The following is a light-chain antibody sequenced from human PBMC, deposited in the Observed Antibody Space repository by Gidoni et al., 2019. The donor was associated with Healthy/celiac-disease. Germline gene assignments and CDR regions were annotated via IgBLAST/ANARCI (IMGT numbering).Light chain of an antibody. V-gene: IGKV4-1*01. CDR1: QSVLYSSNNKNY. J-gene: IGKJ4*01. Sequence: DIVMTQSPDSVAVSLGERATINCKSSQSVLYSSNNKNYLAWYQQKPGQPPKLLLYWASTRESGVPDRFSGSGSGTDFTLTISSLQAEDVAVYYCQQYYSTPLTFGGGTKVEIK. CDR3: QQYYSTPLT. CDR2: WAS.